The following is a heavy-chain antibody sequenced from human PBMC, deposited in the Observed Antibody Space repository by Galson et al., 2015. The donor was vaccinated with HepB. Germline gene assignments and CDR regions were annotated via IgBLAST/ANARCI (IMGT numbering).Heavy chain of an antibody. CDR2: IIPIFGTA. J-gene: IGHJ3*02. D-gene: IGHD4-17*01. V-gene: IGHV1-69*13. CDR3: ARGGWTVTTYDAFDI. Sequence: SVKVSCKASGGTFSSYAISWVRQAPGQGLEWMGGIIPIFGTANYAQKFQGRVTITADESTSTAYMELSSLRSEDTAVYYCARGGWTVTTYDAFDIWGQGTMVTVSS. CDR1: GGTFSSYA.